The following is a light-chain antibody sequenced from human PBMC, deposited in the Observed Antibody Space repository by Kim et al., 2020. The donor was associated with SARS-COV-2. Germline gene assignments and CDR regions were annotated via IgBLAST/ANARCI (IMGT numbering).Light chain of an antibody. Sequence: CPGARAPLSCRASQSVINTYLALYQQKTGQPPTRLIYAASSRATGIPDRLSGSGCGTDFTLTISRLEPEDVSVYFCEQYGISPWTFGQGTKVDIK. CDR3: EQYGISPWT. J-gene: IGKJ1*01. V-gene: IGKV3-20*01. CDR2: AAS. CDR1: QSVINTY.